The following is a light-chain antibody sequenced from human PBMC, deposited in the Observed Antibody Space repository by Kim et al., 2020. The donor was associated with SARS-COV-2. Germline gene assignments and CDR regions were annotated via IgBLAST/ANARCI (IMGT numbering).Light chain of an antibody. J-gene: IGKJ4*01. V-gene: IGKV1-39*01. CDR1: QSISSY. Sequence: DIQMTQSPSSLSASVGDRVTITCRASQSISSYLNWYQQKPGKAPKLLIYAASSLQSGVPSRFSGSGSGTDFTLTISSLQPEDFAIYYCQQSYSTPFTFGGGTKVDIK. CDR2: AAS. CDR3: QQSYSTPFT.